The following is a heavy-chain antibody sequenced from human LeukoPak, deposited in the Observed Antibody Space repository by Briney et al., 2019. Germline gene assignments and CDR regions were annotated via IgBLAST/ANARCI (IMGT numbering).Heavy chain of an antibody. CDR3: ARVRGGRSWYYYGMDV. CDR1: GFTFSTYA. J-gene: IGHJ6*02. Sequence: GGSLRLSCVASGFTFSTYAIHWVRQAPGKGLEWVAVISYDGDNEYYADSVKGQFTISRDNSKDRLYLQMNSLRPEDTAMYYCARVRGGRSWYYYGMDVWGRGTTVTVPS. D-gene: IGHD3-16*01. CDR2: ISYDGDNE. V-gene: IGHV3-30-3*01.